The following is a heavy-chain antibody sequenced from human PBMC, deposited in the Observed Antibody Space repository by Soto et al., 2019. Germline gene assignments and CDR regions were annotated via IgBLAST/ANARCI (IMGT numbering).Heavy chain of an antibody. J-gene: IGHJ3*02. CDR3: ARPRPLGQQLVHAFDI. D-gene: IGHD6-13*01. Sequence: PGESLKISCKGSGYSFTSYWISWVRQMPGKGLEWMGRIDPSDSYTNYSPSFQGHVTISADKSISTAYLQWSSLKASDTAMYYCARPRPLGQQLVHAFDIWGQGTMVTVSS. CDR1: GYSFTSYW. V-gene: IGHV5-10-1*01. CDR2: IDPSDSYT.